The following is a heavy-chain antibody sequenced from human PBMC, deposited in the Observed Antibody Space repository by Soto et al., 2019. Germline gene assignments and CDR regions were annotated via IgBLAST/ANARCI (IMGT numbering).Heavy chain of an antibody. V-gene: IGHV1-46*01. CDR1: GYTFTSNY. Sequence: ASVKVSCKASGYTFTSNYMHWVRQAPGQGLEGMGIVYPRDGSTSYAQKFQDRVTMTSDTSTTTVYMELSSLRSDDTAIYYCARDASGFDYWGQGTLVTVSS. J-gene: IGHJ4*02. D-gene: IGHD2-15*01. CDR3: ARDASGFDY. CDR2: VYPRDGST.